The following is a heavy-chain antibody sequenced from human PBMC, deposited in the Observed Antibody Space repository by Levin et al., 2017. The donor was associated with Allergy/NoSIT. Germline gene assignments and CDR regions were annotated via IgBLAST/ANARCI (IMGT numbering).Heavy chain of an antibody. Sequence: ASVKVSCRASGYTFTGFIVFWVRQAPGQGLEWMGWINTKSGDTNYAQRFQGRVTMTRDTSINTAYMELSRLRSDDTAVYYCARGPEGGGRRPSSLWRVAESNSREGAFDIWGQGTVVTVSS. J-gene: IGHJ3*02. CDR3: ARGPEGGGRRPSSLWRVAESNSREGAFDI. CDR2: INTKSGDT. D-gene: IGHD4-23*01. CDR1: GYTFTGFI. V-gene: IGHV1-2*02.